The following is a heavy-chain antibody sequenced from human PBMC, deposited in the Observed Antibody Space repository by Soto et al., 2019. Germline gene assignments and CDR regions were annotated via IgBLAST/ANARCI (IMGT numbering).Heavy chain of an antibody. D-gene: IGHD1-26*01. CDR1: GFRFNSYS. J-gene: IGHJ4*02. CDR3: VRENEMAGATSAFVY. CDR2: IDARSNYI. V-gene: IGHV3-21*06. Sequence: PGGSLRLSCEASGFRFNSYSMNWVRQAPQKGLEWVSLIDARSNYIYYADSVKGRFTISRDNARNSLYLQMDSLRVEDTAVYYCVRENEMAGATSAFVYWGQGTPVTVSS.